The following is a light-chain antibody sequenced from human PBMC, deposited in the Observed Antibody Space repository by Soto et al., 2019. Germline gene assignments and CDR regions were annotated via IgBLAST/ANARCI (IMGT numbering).Light chain of an antibody. V-gene: IGKV1-5*01. CDR1: QPISDW. CDR2: DAS. J-gene: IGKJ3*01. Sequence: DTQLTQSPGTLSASIGDRVSITCRASQPISDWLAWYQHKPGQAPKLLIFDASSLESGVPSRFSGTGSGTEFTLTITSLQPDDFATYYCQQYNTDPYIFGPGTTVELK. CDR3: QQYNTDPYI.